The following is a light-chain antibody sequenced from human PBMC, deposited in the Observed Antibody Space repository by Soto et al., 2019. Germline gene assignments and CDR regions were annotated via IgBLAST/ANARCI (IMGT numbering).Light chain of an antibody. CDR3: QRYNRAPDT. CDR1: QGISNY. Sequence: DIQMTQSPSSLSASVGDRVTITCRASQGISNYLAWYQQKPGKVPKLLIYAASTLQSGVPSRFSGSASGTDFTLTISSLQPEDVGTYYCQRYNRAPDTFGQGTRLEIK. V-gene: IGKV1-27*01. J-gene: IGKJ5*01. CDR2: AAS.